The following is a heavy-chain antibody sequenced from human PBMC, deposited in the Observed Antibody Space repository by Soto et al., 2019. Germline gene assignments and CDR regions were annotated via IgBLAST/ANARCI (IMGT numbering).Heavy chain of an antibody. V-gene: IGHV3-30*18. CDR2: ISYDGSNK. CDR1: VFTFSSYG. Sequence: PGGSLRLSCAASVFTFSSYGMHWVRQAPGKGLEWVAVISYDGSNKYYADSVKGRFTISRDNSKNTLYLQMNSLRAEDTAVYYCAKDNRYLYYDSSGYYPSYFDYWGQGTLVTVSS. J-gene: IGHJ4*02. D-gene: IGHD3-22*01. CDR3: AKDNRYLYYDSSGYYPSYFDY.